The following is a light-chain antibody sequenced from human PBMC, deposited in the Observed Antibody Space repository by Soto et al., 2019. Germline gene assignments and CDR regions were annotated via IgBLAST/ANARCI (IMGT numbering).Light chain of an antibody. CDR1: QSVSSSY. Sequence: EIVLTQSPGTLSLSPGERATLSCRASQSVSSSYLAWYQQKPGQAPRLLIYGASSRATGIPNRFSGSGSGTNFTLTIIRLEPEDFAVYYCQQYGRSGYTFGQGTKLEIK. CDR2: GAS. J-gene: IGKJ2*01. V-gene: IGKV3-20*01. CDR3: QQYGRSGYT.